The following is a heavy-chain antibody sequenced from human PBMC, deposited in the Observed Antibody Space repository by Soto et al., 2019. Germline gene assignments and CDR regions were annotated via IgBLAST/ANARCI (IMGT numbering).Heavy chain of an antibody. V-gene: IGHV3-23*01. CDR2: ISGSGGST. CDR1: GFTFSSYA. J-gene: IGHJ4*02. Sequence: GGSLRLSCAASGFTFSSYAMSWVRQAPGKGLEWVSAISGSGGSTYYADSVKGRFTISRDNSKNTLYLQMNSLRAEDTAVYYCAKDSTSYDFWSGYPDYWGQGTLVTVSS. CDR3: AKDSTSYDFWSGYPDY. D-gene: IGHD3-3*01.